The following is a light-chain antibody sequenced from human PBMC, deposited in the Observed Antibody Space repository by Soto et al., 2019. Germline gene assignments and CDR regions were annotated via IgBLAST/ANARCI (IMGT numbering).Light chain of an antibody. V-gene: IGKV1-39*01. Sequence: DIQMTQSPSSLSAYVGDRVTITCRASQNISNYLNWYQQTPGKAPKLLIFAAYSLQSGVPSRFSGSGSGTEFTLTISSLQPEDFATYYCQQCTSTPYSFGQGTKLEIK. CDR3: QQCTSTPYS. CDR2: AAY. CDR1: QNISNY. J-gene: IGKJ2*03.